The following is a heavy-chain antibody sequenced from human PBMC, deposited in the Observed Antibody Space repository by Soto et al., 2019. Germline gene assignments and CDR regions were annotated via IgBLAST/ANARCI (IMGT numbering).Heavy chain of an antibody. CDR3: AAFGYDSSGYYAFDY. CDR1: GFTFTSSA. V-gene: IGHV1-58*01. Sequence: SVKVSCKASGFTFTSSAVQWVRQARGQRLEWIGWIVVGSGNTDYAQKFQERVTITRDMSTSTAYMELSSLRSEDTAVYYCAAFGYDSSGYYAFDYWGQGTLVTVSS. J-gene: IGHJ4*02. D-gene: IGHD3-22*01. CDR2: IVVGSGNT.